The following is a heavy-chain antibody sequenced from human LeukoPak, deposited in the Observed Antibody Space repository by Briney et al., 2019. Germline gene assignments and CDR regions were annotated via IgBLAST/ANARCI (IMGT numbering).Heavy chain of an antibody. CDR1: GYSISSGYY. CDR2: IYHSGSP. J-gene: IGHJ4*02. Sequence: PSETLSLTCAVSGYSISSGYYWGWIRQPPGKGLEWIGSIYHSGSPYYNPSLKSRVTISVDTSKNQFSLKLSSVTAADTAVYYCASTAALDGYSYGYAFDYWGQGTLVTVSS. V-gene: IGHV4-38-2*01. CDR3: ASTAALDGYSYGYAFDY. D-gene: IGHD5-18*01.